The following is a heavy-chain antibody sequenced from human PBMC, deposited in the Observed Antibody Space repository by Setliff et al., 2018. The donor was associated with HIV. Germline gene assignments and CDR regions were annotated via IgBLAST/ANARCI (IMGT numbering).Heavy chain of an antibody. V-gene: IGHV4-38-2*01. J-gene: IGHJ4*02. CDR1: GYSISSGYY. CDR2: IYHSGTT. CDR3: ARVEMATFDY. Sequence: SETLSLTCAVSGYSISSGYYWGWIRQTPGKGLEWIGSIYHSGTTYYNPSLRSRVTISVDTSKNQFSLKLSSVTAADTAVYYCARVEMATFDYWGQGTLVTVSS. D-gene: IGHD2-15*01.